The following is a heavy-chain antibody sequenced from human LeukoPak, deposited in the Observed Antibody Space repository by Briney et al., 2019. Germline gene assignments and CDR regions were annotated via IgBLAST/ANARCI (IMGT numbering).Heavy chain of an antibody. CDR3: ARDFRRYSYGPVDY. D-gene: IGHD5-18*01. Sequence: GGSLRLSCAASGFTFSNSGMHWVRRAPGKGLEWVAVVKGRFTISRDNSKNTLHLQMDSLRVEDTAMYFCARDFRRYSYGPVDYWGQGTLVTVSS. CDR1: GFTFSNSG. J-gene: IGHJ4*02. V-gene: IGHV3-33*01.